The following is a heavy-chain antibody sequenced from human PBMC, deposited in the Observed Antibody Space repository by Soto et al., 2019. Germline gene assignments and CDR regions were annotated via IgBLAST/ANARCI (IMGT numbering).Heavy chain of an antibody. CDR3: AHHVLDSVGLGFDY. Sequence: QITLKESGPTLVKPTQTLTLSCTFSGFSLSTSGVGVRWIRQPPGKALEWLALIYWDDDKRYSPSPKSRLTNPNDTPTNLVVRTMTNKDPVDTSTYYCAHHVLDSVGLGFDYWGQGTLVTVSS. CDR2: IYWDDDK. CDR1: GFSLSTSGVG. V-gene: IGHV2-5*02. J-gene: IGHJ4*02. D-gene: IGHD3-3*01.